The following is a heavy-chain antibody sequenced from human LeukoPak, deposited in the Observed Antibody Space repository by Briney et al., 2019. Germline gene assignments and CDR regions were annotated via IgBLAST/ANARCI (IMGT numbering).Heavy chain of an antibody. Sequence: ASVKVSCKASGYTFTSYYMNWVRQAPGQGLEWMGIINPSGGSTSYAQKFQGRVTMTRDTSTSTVYMELSSLRSEDTAVYYCARNRGITMVRGVKSWFDPWGQGTLVTVSS. CDR2: INPSGGST. V-gene: IGHV1-46*01. CDR3: ARNRGITMVRGVKSWFDP. D-gene: IGHD3-10*01. J-gene: IGHJ5*02. CDR1: GYTFTSYY.